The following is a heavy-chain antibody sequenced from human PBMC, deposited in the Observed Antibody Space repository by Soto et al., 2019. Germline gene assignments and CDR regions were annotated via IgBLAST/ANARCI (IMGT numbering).Heavy chain of an antibody. Sequence: SETLSLTCTVSGGSISSSSYYWSWIRQPPGKGLEWIGYIYYSGRTSYNPSLKSRVTISVDTSQNQFSLKLSSVTAADTAVYYCAKHCDCYGYTCYPGEFAPWGRGTLVPVS. J-gene: IGHJ5*02. D-gene: IGHD3-16*01. CDR1: GGSISSSSYY. CDR3: AKHCDCYGYTCYPGEFAP. V-gene: IGHV4-61*05. CDR2: IYYSGRT.